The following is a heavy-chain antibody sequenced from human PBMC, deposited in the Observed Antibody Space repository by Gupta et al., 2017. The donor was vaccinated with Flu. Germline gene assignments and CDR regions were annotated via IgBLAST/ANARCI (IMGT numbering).Heavy chain of an antibody. CDR2: IRSKANSYAT. J-gene: IGHJ6*02. CDR1: GFTFSGSP. CDR3: TGTTVGAMDV. V-gene: IGHV3-73*02. Sequence: EVQLVESGGGLVQPGGSLKLSCAASGFTFSGSPIHWFRQASGNGLEWVARIRSKANSYATSYAASVKGRFTISRDDSKNTAYLQLNSLKTEDTAVYYCTGTTVGAMDVWGRGTTVTVSS. D-gene: IGHD1-26*01.